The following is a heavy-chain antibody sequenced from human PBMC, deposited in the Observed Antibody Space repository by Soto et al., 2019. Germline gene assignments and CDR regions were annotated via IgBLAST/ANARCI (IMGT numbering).Heavy chain of an antibody. CDR3: AKSGVDSSSWYNWFDP. J-gene: IGHJ5*02. D-gene: IGHD6-13*01. CDR1: GGSVSSGSYY. CDR2: IYYSGST. V-gene: IGHV4-61*01. Sequence: SETLSLTCTVSGGSVSSGSYYWSWIRQPPGKGLEWIGYIYYSGSTNYNPSLKSRVTISVDTSKNQFSLKLSSVTAADTAVYYCAKSGVDSSSWYNWFDPWGQGTLVTVYS.